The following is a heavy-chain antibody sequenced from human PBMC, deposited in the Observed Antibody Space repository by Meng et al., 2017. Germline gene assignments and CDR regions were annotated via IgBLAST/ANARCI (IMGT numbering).Heavy chain of an antibody. V-gene: IGHV4-38-2*02. CDR2: IHATGSS. CDR3: ANDAAGSGWYFAEYHFDY. CDR1: NYSTSSGYY. Sequence: GSLRLSCTVSNYSTSSGYYWGWIRQPPGKGFEWIGSIHATGSSYHNPSLKSRVTISIDMSKNQFSLKLRSVTAADTAVYFCANDAAGSGWYFAEYHFDYWGQGKLVTVSS. J-gene: IGHJ4*02. D-gene: IGHD3-10*01.